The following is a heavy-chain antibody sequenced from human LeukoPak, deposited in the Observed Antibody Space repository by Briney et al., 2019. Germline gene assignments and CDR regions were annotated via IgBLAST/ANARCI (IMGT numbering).Heavy chain of an antibody. CDR2: IYHSGST. CDR1: GGSISSSNW. Sequence: SETLSLTCAVSGGSISSSNWWSWVRQPPGKGLEWIGEIYHSGSTNYNPSLKSRVTISVDKSKNQFSLKLSSVTAADTAVYYCAIPRDGYNHHFDYWGQGTLVTVSS. V-gene: IGHV4-4*02. J-gene: IGHJ4*02. CDR3: AIPRDGYNHHFDY. D-gene: IGHD5-24*01.